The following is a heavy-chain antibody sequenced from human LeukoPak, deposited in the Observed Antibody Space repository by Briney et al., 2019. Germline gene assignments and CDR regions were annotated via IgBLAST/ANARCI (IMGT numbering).Heavy chain of an antibody. Sequence: SETLSLTCAVYGGSSSGYYWSWIRQPPGKGLQWIGEINHSGSTNYHPSLKSRVTISVETSRNQFSLKLSSVTAADTAVYYCVRGAYSSGWPTLDYWGQGTLVTVSS. J-gene: IGHJ4*02. CDR2: INHSGST. V-gene: IGHV4-34*01. CDR3: VRGAYSSGWPTLDY. CDR1: GGSSSGYY. D-gene: IGHD6-19*01.